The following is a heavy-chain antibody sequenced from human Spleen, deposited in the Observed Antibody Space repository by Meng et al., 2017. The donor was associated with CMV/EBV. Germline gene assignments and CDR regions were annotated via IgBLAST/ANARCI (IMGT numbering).Heavy chain of an antibody. CDR3: ARTIVVVPADAPAMDV. CDR1: GFTFSSYS. Sequence: GGSLRLSCAASGFTFSSYSMHWVRQAPGKGLEWLAVVSYDGSTKYFADSEKGRITISRDISKNTLYLQMDSLRVEDTAVYYCARTIVVVPADAPAMDVWGQGTTVTVSS. CDR2: VSYDGSTK. D-gene: IGHD2-2*01. V-gene: IGHV3-30-3*01. J-gene: IGHJ6*02.